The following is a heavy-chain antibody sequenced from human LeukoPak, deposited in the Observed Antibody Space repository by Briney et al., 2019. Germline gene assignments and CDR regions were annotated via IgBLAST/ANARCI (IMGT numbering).Heavy chain of an antibody. Sequence: SVKVSCKASGYTFTSYGISWVRQAPGQGLEWMGGIIPIFGTANYAQKFQGRVTITTDESTSTAYMELSSLRSEDTAVYYCARARVPAARKAYYYYYYMDVWGKGTTVTVSS. V-gene: IGHV1-69*05. CDR2: IIPIFGTA. CDR1: GYTFTSYG. CDR3: ARARVPAARKAYYYYYYMDV. D-gene: IGHD2-2*01. J-gene: IGHJ6*03.